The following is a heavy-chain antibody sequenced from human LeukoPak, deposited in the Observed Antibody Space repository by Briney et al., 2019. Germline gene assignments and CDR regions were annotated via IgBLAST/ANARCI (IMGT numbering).Heavy chain of an antibody. CDR1: GGTFSSYA. J-gene: IGHJ5*02. CDR2: IIPIFGTA. V-gene: IGHV1-69*13. D-gene: IGHD6-13*01. CDR3: ARDPPNIAAAGTKWFDP. Sequence: SVKVSCKASGGTFSSYAISWVRQAPGQGLEWMGGIIPIFGTANYAQKFQGRVTITADEPTSTAYMELSSLRSEDTAVYYCARDPPNIAAAGTKWFDPWGQGTLVTVSS.